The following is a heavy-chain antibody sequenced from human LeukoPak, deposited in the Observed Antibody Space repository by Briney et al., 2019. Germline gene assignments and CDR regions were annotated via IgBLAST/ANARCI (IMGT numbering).Heavy chain of an antibody. CDR2: INHSGST. CDR1: GGSFSGYY. J-gene: IGHJ6*02. CDR3: ARGYCSGGSCYSRGRYYYYGMDV. D-gene: IGHD2-15*01. Sequence: SETLPLTCAVYGGSFSGYYWSWIRQPPGKGLEWIGEINHSGSTNYNPSLKSRVTISVDTSKNQFSLKLSSVTAADTAVYYCARGYCSGGSCYSRGRYYYYGMDVWGQGTTVTVSS. V-gene: IGHV4-34*01.